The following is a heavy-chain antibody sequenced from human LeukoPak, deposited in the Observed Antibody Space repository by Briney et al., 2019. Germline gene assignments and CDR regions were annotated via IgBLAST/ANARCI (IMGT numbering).Heavy chain of an antibody. V-gene: IGHV3-30*18. CDR1: GFTFRSYA. Sequence: GGSLRLSCAASGFTFRSYAMHWVRQAPGKGLEWVAVISHDGNNEYYAYSVKGRFTISRDNSKNTLYLQMNSLRDEDTAVYYCAKCPVTFGGVIIITTGYLHYWGQGTLVTVSS. D-gene: IGHD3-16*02. CDR3: AKCPVTFGGVIIITTGYLHY. J-gene: IGHJ4*02. CDR2: ISHDGNNE.